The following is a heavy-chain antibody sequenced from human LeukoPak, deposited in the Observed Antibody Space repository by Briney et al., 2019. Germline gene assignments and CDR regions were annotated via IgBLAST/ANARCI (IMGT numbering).Heavy chain of an antibody. CDR1: GFTFSSYG. J-gene: IGHJ6*02. V-gene: IGHV3-33*01. D-gene: IGHD6-13*01. CDR2: IWYDGSNE. Sequence: GGSLRLSCAASGFTFSSYGMHWVRQAPGKGLEWVAVIWYDGSNEYYADSVKGRFTISRDNSKNTLYLQMNSLRAKDTAVYYCATGGYSSSWYGYYYYGMDVWGQGTTVTVSS. CDR3: ATGGYSSSWYGYYYYGMDV.